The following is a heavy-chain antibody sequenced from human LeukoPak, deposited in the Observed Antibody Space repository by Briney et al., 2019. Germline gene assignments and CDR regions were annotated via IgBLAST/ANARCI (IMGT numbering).Heavy chain of an antibody. CDR1: GGSISSSSDY. D-gene: IGHD1-26*01. CDR3: ARGKEVVGATFDY. V-gene: IGHV4-39*07. J-gene: IGHJ4*02. Sequence: SETLSLTCTVSGGSISSSSDYWGWIRQPPGKGLEWIGSIYYSGSTYYDPSLKSRVTISVDTSKNQFSLKLSSVTAADTAVYYCARGKEVVGATFDYWGQGTLVTVSS. CDR2: IYYSGST.